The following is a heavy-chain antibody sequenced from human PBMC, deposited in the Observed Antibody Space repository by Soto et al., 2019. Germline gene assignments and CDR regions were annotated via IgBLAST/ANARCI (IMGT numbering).Heavy chain of an antibody. Sequence: SATLSLTCTVSGGSISSYYWSWIRQPPGKGLEWIGYIYYSGSTNYNTSLKSRVTISVDTSKNQFSLKLSSVTAADTAVYYCARVVGSVNSSGWYYYYGMDVWGQGTTVTVSS. J-gene: IGHJ6*02. V-gene: IGHV4-59*01. CDR3: ARVVGSVNSSGWYYYYGMDV. CDR1: GGSISSYY. D-gene: IGHD6-19*01. CDR2: IYYSGST.